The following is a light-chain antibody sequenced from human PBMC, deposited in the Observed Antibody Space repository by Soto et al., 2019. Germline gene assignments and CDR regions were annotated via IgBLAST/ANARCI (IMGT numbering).Light chain of an antibody. V-gene: IGLV2-11*01. CDR3: CSYAGSYTPSYV. Sequence: QSALTQPRSVSGSPGQSVTISCTGTSSDVGGYYYVSWYQQHPGKAPKVMIYDVIKRPSGVPDRFSGSKSGNTASLTISGLQAEDEADYYCCSYAGSYTPSYVFGTGTKVTAL. J-gene: IGLJ1*01. CDR1: SSDVGGYYY. CDR2: DVI.